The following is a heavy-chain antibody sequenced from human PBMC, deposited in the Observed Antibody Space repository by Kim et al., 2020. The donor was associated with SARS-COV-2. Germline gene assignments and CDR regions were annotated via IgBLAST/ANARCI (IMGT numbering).Heavy chain of an antibody. CDR1: GFTFSSYA. CDR2: ISYDGSNK. J-gene: IGHJ6*02. Sequence: GGSLRLSCAASGFTFSSYAMHWVRQAPGKGLEWVAVISYDGSNKYYADSVKGRFTISRDNSKNTLYLQMNSLRAEDTAVYYCARDGYSYRYYYGMDVWGQGTTVTVSS. V-gene: IGHV3-30*04. D-gene: IGHD5-18*01. CDR3: ARDGYSYRYYYGMDV.